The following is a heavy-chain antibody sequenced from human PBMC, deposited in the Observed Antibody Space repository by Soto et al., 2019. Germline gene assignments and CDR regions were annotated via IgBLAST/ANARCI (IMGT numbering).Heavy chain of an antibody. V-gene: IGHV3-73*02. J-gene: IGHJ6*02. Sequence: EVQLVESGGGLVQPGGSLKLSCAASGFTFSGSAMHWVRQASGKGLEWVGRIRSKANSYATAYAASVKGRFTISRDDSKNTAYLQMNSLKTEDTAGYYCTSPQPYGMDVWGQGTTVTVSS. CDR3: TSPQPYGMDV. CDR2: IRSKANSYAT. CDR1: GFTFSGSA.